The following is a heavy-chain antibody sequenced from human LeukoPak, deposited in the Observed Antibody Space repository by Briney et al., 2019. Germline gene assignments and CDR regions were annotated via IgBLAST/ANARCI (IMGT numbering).Heavy chain of an antibody. CDR1: GYTFTGYY. Sequence: ASVKVSCKASGYTFTGYYIDWVRLAPGRGLEWMGWVNPHSGGTNYAQKFHGRVTMTRETSITKAYMELSSLRSDDTGIYYCAKTYNKYDSRLILNWGQGTQVTVSS. V-gene: IGHV1-2*02. CDR3: AKTYNKYDSRLILN. CDR2: VNPHSGGT. D-gene: IGHD3-22*01. J-gene: IGHJ4*02.